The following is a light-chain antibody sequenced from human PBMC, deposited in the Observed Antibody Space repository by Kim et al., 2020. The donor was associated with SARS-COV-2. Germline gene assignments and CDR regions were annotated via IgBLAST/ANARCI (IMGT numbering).Light chain of an antibody. CDR3: QAWDSSTGV. V-gene: IGLV3-1*01. CDR2: QDS. CDR1: KLGDKY. Sequence: SYELTQPPSVSVSPGQTASITCSGDKLGDKYACWYQQKPGQSPVLVIYQDSKRPSGIPERFSGSNSGNTATLTISGTQATDEADYYCQAWDSSTGVFGGGTKLTVL. J-gene: IGLJ3*02.